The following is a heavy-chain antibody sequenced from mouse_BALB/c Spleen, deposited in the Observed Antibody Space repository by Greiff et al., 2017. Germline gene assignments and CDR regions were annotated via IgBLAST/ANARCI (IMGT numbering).Heavy chain of an antibody. V-gene: IGHV5-9*03. CDR2: ISSGGGNT. CDR3: ARYQGYDYDEGFYY. CDR1: GFTFSSYT. J-gene: IGHJ2*01. D-gene: IGHD2-4*01. Sequence: EVQLVESGGGLVKPGGSLKLSCAASGFTFSSYTMSWVRQTPEKRLEWVATISSGGGNTYYPDSVKGRFTISRDNAKNNLYLQMSSLRSEDTALYYCARYQGYDYDEGFYYWGQGTTLTVSS.